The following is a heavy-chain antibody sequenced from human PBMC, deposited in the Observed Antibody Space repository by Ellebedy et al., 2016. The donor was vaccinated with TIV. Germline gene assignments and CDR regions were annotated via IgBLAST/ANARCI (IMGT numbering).Heavy chain of an antibody. CDR1: GYRFLSFG. V-gene: IGHV1-18*01. CDR2: ISPFSNNS. D-gene: IGHD3-22*01. J-gene: IGHJ4*02. Sequence: ASVKVSCKASGYRFLSFGISWVRQAPGQGLEWMGWISPFSNNSNHAQTLQDRLTMTTDTSTSTAYMELRSLRSDDTAVYYCARGLLNDKAVLAYFFDSWGQGTLVTVSS. CDR3: ARGLLNDKAVLAYFFDS.